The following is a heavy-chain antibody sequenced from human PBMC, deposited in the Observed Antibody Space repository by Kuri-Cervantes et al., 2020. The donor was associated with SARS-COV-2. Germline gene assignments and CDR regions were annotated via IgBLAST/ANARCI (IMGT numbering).Heavy chain of an antibody. CDR3: ARGGRITIFGVVIKGRYYYGMDV. Sequence: SETLSLTCAVYGGSFTDYYWSWIRQPPGKGLEWIGEINHSGSTNYNPSLKSRVTISVDTSKNQFSLKLSSVTAADTAVYYCARGGRITIFGVVIKGRYYYGMDVWGQGTTVTVSS. D-gene: IGHD3-3*01. J-gene: IGHJ6*02. CDR2: INHSGST. CDR1: GGSFTDYY. V-gene: IGHV4-34*01.